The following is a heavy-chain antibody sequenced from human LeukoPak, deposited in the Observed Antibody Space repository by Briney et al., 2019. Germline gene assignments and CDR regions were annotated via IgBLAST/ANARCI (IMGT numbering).Heavy chain of an antibody. CDR3: ASNLIQGPFDP. V-gene: IGHV4-39*07. CDR2: IYYSGST. J-gene: IGHJ5*02. CDR1: GGSISSSSYY. Sequence: SGTLSLTCTVSGGSISSSSYYWGWIRQPPGKGLEWIGSIYYSGSTYYNPSLKSRVTISVDTSKNQFSLKLSSVTAADTAVYYCASNLIQGPFDPWGQGTLVTVSS.